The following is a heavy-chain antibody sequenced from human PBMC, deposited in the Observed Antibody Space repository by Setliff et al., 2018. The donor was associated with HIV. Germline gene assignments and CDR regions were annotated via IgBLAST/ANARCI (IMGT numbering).Heavy chain of an antibody. CDR2: INPGSGST. CDR1: GYTFTNYY. CDR3: ARVYSSGWYGDYYYYYYMDV. Sequence: ASVKVSCKASGYTFTNYYIHWVRQAPGQGLEWMGIINPGSGSTSYSQKFRGRITVTRDTSTSTVYMEMGSLRSEDTAIYFCARVYSSGWYGDYYYYYYMDVWGKGTTVTVSS. D-gene: IGHD6-19*01. J-gene: IGHJ6*03. V-gene: IGHV1-46*01.